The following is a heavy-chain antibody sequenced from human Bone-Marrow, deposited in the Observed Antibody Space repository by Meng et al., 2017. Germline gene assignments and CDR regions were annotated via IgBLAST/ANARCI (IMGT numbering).Heavy chain of an antibody. CDR1: GFTFSSYA. Sequence: GESLKISCAASGFTFSSYAMHWVRQAPGKGLEWVAVISYDGSNKYYADSVKGRFTISRDNSKNTLYLQMNSLRAEDTAVYYCARDPDTVVVPAAIPYYFSMDVWGQGTTVTVSS. J-gene: IGHJ6*02. CDR2: ISYDGSNK. D-gene: IGHD2-2*01. CDR3: ARDPDTVVVPAAIPYYFSMDV. V-gene: IGHV3-30*04.